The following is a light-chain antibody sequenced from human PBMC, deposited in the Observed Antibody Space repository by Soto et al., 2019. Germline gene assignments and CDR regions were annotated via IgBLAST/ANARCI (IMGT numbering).Light chain of an antibody. CDR3: QVWDSDSDYVV. J-gene: IGLJ2*01. CDR1: NIGSKS. V-gene: IGLV3-21*01. CDR2: YDG. Sequence: SYELTQPPSVSVAPGKTASLTCGGDNIGSKSVHWYQQKPGQAPDLVIYYDGDRPSGMSERFSGANSGNTATLTISRVEAGDEADYYCQVWDSDSDYVVFGGGTKVTVL.